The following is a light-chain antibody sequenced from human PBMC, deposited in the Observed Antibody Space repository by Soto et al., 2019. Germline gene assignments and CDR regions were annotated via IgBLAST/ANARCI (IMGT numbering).Light chain of an antibody. J-gene: IGKJ4*01. CDR3: QQSFSTPALT. CDR1: QTINSY. Sequence: DIQMTQSPSSLSASVGDTVTITCRASQTINSYLNWYQKKQAKAPKLLIFAAASLQSVVPSRFDGSGSGTDFTLTITNMQPEDFATYFYQQSFSTPALTFGGGTKVELK. V-gene: IGKV1-39*01. CDR2: AAA.